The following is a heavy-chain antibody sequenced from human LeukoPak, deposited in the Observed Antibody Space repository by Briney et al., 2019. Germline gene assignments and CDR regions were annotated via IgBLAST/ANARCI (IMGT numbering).Heavy chain of an antibody. V-gene: IGHV4-59*01. CDR2: IYYTGST. CDR3: ARAPGGQLVRGNYYYMDV. J-gene: IGHJ6*03. D-gene: IGHD6-6*01. CDR1: GGSMNHYY. Sequence: SETLSLTCTVSGGSMNHYYWSWVRQPPGKGLEWIGYIYYTGSTDYNPSLKSRVTISVDTSKNQFSLKLSSVTAADTAVYYCARAPGGQLVRGNYYYMDVWGKGTTVTVSS.